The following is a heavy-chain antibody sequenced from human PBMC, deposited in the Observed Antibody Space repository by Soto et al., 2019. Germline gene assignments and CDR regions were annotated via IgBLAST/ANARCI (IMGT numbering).Heavy chain of an antibody. Sequence: GGSLRLSCAASGFTFSSYSMNWVRQAPGKGLEWVSSISSSSSYIYYADSVKGRFTISRDNAKNSRYLQMNSLRAEDTAVYYCARDAAMTTVTHDAFDIWGQGTMVTVSS. D-gene: IGHD4-17*01. CDR3: ARDAAMTTVTHDAFDI. CDR2: ISSSSSYI. J-gene: IGHJ3*02. CDR1: GFTFSSYS. V-gene: IGHV3-21*01.